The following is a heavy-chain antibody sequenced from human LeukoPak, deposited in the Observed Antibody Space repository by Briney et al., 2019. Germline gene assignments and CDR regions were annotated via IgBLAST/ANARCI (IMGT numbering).Heavy chain of an antibody. CDR3: ATTLWFGELYAFDI. Sequence: GASVKVSCKASGYTFTGYYMHWVRRAPGQGLEWMGWINPNSGGTNYAQKFQGRVTMTRDTSISTAYMELSRLRSDDTAVYYCATTLWFGELYAFDIWGQGTMVTVSS. J-gene: IGHJ3*02. V-gene: IGHV1-2*02. CDR1: GYTFTGYY. CDR2: INPNSGGT. D-gene: IGHD3-10*01.